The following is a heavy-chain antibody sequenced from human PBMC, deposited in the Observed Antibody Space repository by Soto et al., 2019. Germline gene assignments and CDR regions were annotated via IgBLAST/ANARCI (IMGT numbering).Heavy chain of an antibody. CDR3: ARQSDDYGDYVEDY. CDR2: IYYSGST. D-gene: IGHD4-17*01. CDR1: DDSISTYY. Sequence: SETLSLTCTVSDDSISTYYWRWIRQPPGKGLEWIGYIYYSGSTYYNPSLKSRVTISVDTSKNQFSLKLSSVTAADTAVYYCARQSDDYGDYVEDYWGQGTLVTVSS. V-gene: IGHV4-59*04. J-gene: IGHJ4*02.